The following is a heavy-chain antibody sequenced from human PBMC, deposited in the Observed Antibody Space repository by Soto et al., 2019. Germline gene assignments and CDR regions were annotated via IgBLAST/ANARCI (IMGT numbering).Heavy chain of an antibody. D-gene: IGHD2-8*02. Sequence: QVQLQQWGAGLLKPSETLSLTCAVYGGSFSGYYWTWIRQPPGTGLEWIGEINHSGSTNYNPSLTRRVTTSVDTSKNPFSLKLTSVTAADTAVYYCARDKITGLFDYWGQGTLVTVSS. J-gene: IGHJ4*02. CDR2: INHSGST. CDR3: ARDKITGLFDY. V-gene: IGHV4-34*01. CDR1: GGSFSGYY.